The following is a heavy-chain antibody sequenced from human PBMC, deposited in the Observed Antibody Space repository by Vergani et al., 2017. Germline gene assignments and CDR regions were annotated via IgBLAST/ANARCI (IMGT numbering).Heavy chain of an antibody. D-gene: IGHD6-13*01. CDR1: GFTFSSYC. CDR2: IKQDGSEK. Sequence: EVQLVESGGGLVQPGGSLRLSCAASGFTFSSYCMSWVRQAPGKGLEWVANIKQDGSEKYYVDSVKGRFTISRDNAKKSLYLQMNSLRAEDTAVYYCARGRIAAAGTVRYFDDWGQGTLVTVSS. CDR3: ARGRIAAAGTVRYFDD. J-gene: IGHJ4*02. V-gene: IGHV3-7*01.